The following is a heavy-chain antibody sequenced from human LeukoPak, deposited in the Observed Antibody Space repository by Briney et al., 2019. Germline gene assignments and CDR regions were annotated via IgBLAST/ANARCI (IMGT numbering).Heavy chain of an antibody. CDR1: GGSFSGYY. CDR3: ARGPLAVAGDY. V-gene: IGHV4-34*01. Sequence: PSETLSLTCAVYGGSFSGYYWSWIRQPPGKGLEWIGEINHSGSTNHNPSLKSRVTISVDTSKNQFSLKLSSVTAADTAVYYCARGPLAVAGDYWGQGTLVTVSS. D-gene: IGHD6-19*01. CDR2: INHSGST. J-gene: IGHJ4*02.